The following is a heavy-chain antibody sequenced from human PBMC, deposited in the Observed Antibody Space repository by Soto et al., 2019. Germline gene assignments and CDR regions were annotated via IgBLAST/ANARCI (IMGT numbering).Heavy chain of an antibody. Sequence: PGGCLRLSCAASGFTFSSYGMHWVRQAPGKGLEWVAVIWYDGSNKYYADSVKGRFTISRDNSKNTLYLQMNSLRAEDTAVYYCARDGNGVTEPYGMDVWGQGTTVTVS. D-gene: IGHD3-3*01. CDR3: ARDGNGVTEPYGMDV. J-gene: IGHJ6*02. V-gene: IGHV3-33*01. CDR1: GFTFSSYG. CDR2: IWYDGSNK.